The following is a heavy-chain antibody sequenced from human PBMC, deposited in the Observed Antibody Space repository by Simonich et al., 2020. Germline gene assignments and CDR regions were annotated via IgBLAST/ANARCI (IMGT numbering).Heavy chain of an antibody. CDR1: GYSISSGYY. J-gene: IGHJ1*01. D-gene: IGHD1-26*01. CDR3: ARLAPGYSGSYPEYFQH. Sequence: QVQLQESGPGLVKPSETLSLTCAVSGYSISSGYYWGWIRHPPGKGLEWIGNIYHSSITYTNPPRKGRVTISVYTSKNQFSLKLSSVTAADTAVYYCARLAPGYSGSYPEYFQHWGQGTLVTVSS. V-gene: IGHV4-38-2*01. CDR2: IYHSSIT.